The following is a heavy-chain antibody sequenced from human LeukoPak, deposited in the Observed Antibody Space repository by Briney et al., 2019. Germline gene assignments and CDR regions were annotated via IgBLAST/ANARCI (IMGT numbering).Heavy chain of an antibody. CDR2: ISSSGST. V-gene: IGHV4-61*09. J-gene: IGHJ4*02. Sequence: SETLSLTCTVSGGSISSDFWAWSWVRQPTGKGLEWIGHISSSGSTNYNPSLESRVTPSVDTSKNQISLRLRSVTAADTAIYYCARENYFDRSGYPQHLFDFWGQGTLVTVSS. D-gene: IGHD3-22*01. CDR3: ARENYFDRSGYPQHLFDF. CDR1: GGSISSDF.